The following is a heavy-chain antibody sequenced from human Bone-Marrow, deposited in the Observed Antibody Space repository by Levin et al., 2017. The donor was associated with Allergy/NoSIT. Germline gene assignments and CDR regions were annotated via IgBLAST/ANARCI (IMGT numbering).Heavy chain of an antibody. D-gene: IGHD6-19*01. CDR3: ARDSKHWLPDF. V-gene: IGHV3-30*04. J-gene: IGHJ4*02. CDR1: GFTFSTIS. CDR2: ISSDGSKI. Sequence: GESLKISCAASGFTFSTISMHWVRQAPGKGLEWVAIISSDGSKIYYADSVKGRFTISRDNSKNTLYLQMNSLHTEDTAVYYCARDSKHWLPDFWGQGALVTVSS.